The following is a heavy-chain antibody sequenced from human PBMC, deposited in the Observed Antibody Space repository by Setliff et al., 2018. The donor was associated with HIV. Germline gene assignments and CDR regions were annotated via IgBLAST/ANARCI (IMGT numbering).Heavy chain of an antibody. CDR2: IFSSGST. CDR3: ARDSELGLNHHYGMDV. CDR1: GGSMSPYY. J-gene: IGHJ6*02. Sequence: KPSETLSLTCTVSGGSMSPYYWSWIRQPPGKGLEWIGYIFSSGSTNYNPSLKSRVTMSVDTSKNQFSLKLSSVTAADTAVYYCARDSELGLNHHYGMDVWGQGTTVTVTS. D-gene: IGHD1-26*01. V-gene: IGHV4-59*12.